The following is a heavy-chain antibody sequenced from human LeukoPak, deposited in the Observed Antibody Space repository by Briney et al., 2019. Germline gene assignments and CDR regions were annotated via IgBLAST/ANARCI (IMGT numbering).Heavy chain of an antibody. CDR3: AHIPFFRWLGHG. J-gene: IGHJ4*02. CDR1: GFSLSTRGVG. Sequence: SGPTLGKPTPTLTLTCTFSGFSLSTRGVGVGWIRQPPVKALEWLALIYWNDDKRYSPSLKSRLTITKDTSKNQVVLTMTNMDPVDTATYYCAHIPFFRWLGHGWGQGTLVTVSS. V-gene: IGHV2-5*01. D-gene: IGHD6-19*01. CDR2: IYWNDDK.